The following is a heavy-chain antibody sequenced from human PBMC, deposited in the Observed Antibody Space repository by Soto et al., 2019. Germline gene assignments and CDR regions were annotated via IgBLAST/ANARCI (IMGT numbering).Heavy chain of an antibody. CDR2: IYYSGST. J-gene: IGHJ6*02. CDR1: GGSISSSSYY. CDR3: ARFVRSCSGTTCYTRADV. D-gene: IGHD2-2*02. Sequence: PSETLSLTCTVSGGSISSSSYYWGWIRQPPGKGLEWIGSIYYSGSTYYNPSLKSRVTISVDTSKNQFSLKLRSVIVADTAVYHCARFVRSCSGTTCYTRADVWGQGTTVTVSS. V-gene: IGHV4-39*07.